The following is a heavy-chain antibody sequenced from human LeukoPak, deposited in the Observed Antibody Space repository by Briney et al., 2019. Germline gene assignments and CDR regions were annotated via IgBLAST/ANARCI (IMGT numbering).Heavy chain of an antibody. V-gene: IGHV3-48*03. CDR2: ISDSGSTI. J-gene: IGHJ4*02. CDR3: AREPPFRDITGTFDY. CDR1: GFPFSSYE. Sequence: GGSLRLSCAASGFPFSSYEMNWVRQAPGKGLEWVSYISDSGSTIYYPDSVGGRFTISRDNAKNSLYLQMNSLKAEDTAVYYCAREPPFRDITGTFDYWGQGTLVTVSS. D-gene: IGHD1-7*01.